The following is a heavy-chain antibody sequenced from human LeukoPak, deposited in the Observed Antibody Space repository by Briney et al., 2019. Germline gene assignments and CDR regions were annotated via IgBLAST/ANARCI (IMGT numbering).Heavy chain of an antibody. D-gene: IGHD5-18*01. CDR2: IYTSGST. Sequence: SETLSLTCTVSGGSISSYYWSWIRQPAGKGLEWIGRIYTSGSTNYNPSLKSRVTISVDTSKNQFSLKLSSVTAADTAVYYCARDRSYGYTYNWFDPWGQGTLVTVSS. CDR1: GGSISSYY. V-gene: IGHV4-4*07. CDR3: ARDRSYGYTYNWFDP. J-gene: IGHJ5*02.